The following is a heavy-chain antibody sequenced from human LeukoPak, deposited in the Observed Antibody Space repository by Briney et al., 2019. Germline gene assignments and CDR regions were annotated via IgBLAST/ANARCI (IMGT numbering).Heavy chain of an antibody. D-gene: IGHD2-2*01. CDR1: GGSISSGDYY. J-gene: IGHJ4*02. CDR3: ARSLYCTTASCYAGRFDS. CDR2: VYYSGST. V-gene: IGHV4-30-4*01. Sequence: PSETLSLTCTVSGGSISSGDYYWSWIRQPPGKGLEWIGYVYYSGSTYYNPSLKSRVTISVDTSKNQFSLKLSSVTAADTAVYYCARSLYCTTASCYAGRFDSWGRGTLVTVSS.